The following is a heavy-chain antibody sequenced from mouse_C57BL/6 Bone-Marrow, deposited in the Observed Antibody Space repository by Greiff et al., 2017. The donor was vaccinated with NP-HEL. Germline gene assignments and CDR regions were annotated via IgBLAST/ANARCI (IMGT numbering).Heavy chain of an antibody. J-gene: IGHJ3*01. Sequence: VKLQESGAELVRPGASVTLSCKASGYTFTDYEMHWVKQTPVHGLEWIGAIDPETGGTAYNQKFKGKAILTADKSSSTAYMELRSLTSEDSAVYYCTRPDYYGSSYRFAYWGQGTLVTVS. CDR2: IDPETGGT. D-gene: IGHD1-1*01. CDR1: GYTFTDYE. CDR3: TRPDYYGSSYRFAY. V-gene: IGHV1-15*01.